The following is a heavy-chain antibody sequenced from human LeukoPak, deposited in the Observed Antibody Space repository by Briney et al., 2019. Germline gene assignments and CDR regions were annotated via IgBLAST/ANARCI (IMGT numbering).Heavy chain of an antibody. D-gene: IGHD3-22*01. CDR2: IWYDGSNK. CDR1: GFTFSSYG. V-gene: IGHV3-33*01. CDR3: ARDYYDSSGYYPFDY. Sequence: PGGSLRLSCAASGFTFSSYGMHWVRQAPGKGLEWVAVIWYDGSNKYYADSVKGRLTISRDNSKNTLYLQMNSLRAEDTAVYYCARDYYDSSGYYPFDYWGQGTLVTVSS. J-gene: IGHJ4*02.